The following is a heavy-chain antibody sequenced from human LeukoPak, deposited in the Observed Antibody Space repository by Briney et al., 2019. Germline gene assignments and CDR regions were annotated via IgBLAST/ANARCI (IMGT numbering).Heavy chain of an antibody. CDR1: GFTFSSYW. CDR2: IKQDGSEK. D-gene: IGHD1-26*01. Sequence: PGGSLRLSCAASGFTFSSYWMSWVRQAPGKGLEWVANIKQDGSEKYYVDSVKGRFTISRDNAKNSLYLQMNSLRAEDTAVYYCARDQWSGSYDPLGWFDPWGQGTLVTVSS. J-gene: IGHJ5*02. V-gene: IGHV3-7*01. CDR3: ARDQWSGSYDPLGWFDP.